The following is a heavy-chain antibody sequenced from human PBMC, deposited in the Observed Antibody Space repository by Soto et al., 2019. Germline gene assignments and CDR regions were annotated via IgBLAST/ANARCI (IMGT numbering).Heavy chain of an antibody. V-gene: IGHV4-4*07. D-gene: IGHD1-1*01. Sequence: SETLSLTCTVSGASISGYYWSWTRKSAGKGLEWIGRIYATGTTDYNPSLKSRVMMSVDTSKKQFSLKLRSVTAADTAVYYCVRDGTKTLRDWFDPWGQGISVTVSS. CDR1: GASISGYY. J-gene: IGHJ5*02. CDR3: VRDGTKTLRDWFDP. CDR2: IYATGTT.